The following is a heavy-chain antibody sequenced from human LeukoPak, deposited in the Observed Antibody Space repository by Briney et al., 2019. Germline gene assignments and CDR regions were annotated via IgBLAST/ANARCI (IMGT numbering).Heavy chain of an antibody. CDR3: PISLGYCSSTSCYWDDY. V-gene: IGHV4-4*07. Sequence: SETLSLTCTVSGGSISSYYWSWIRQPAGKGLEWIGRIYTSGSTNYNPSLKSRVTMSVDTSKNQFSLKLSSVTAADTAVYYCPISLGYCSSTSCYWDDYWGQGTLVTVSS. CDR1: GGSISSYY. CDR2: IYTSGST. D-gene: IGHD2-2*01. J-gene: IGHJ4*02.